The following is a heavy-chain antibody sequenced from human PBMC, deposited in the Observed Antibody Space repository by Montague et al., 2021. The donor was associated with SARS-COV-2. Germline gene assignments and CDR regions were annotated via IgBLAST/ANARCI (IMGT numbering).Heavy chain of an antibody. V-gene: IGHV3-21*01. D-gene: IGHD2-21*02. CDR2: ISSSSSYI. CDR1: GFTFSSYS. CDR3: ARDRGSIYCGDDRYTPYFDY. J-gene: IGHJ4*02. Sequence: SLRLSCAASGFTFSSYSMNWVRQAPGKGLEWVSSISSSSSYIYYADSVKGRFTISRDNAKNSLYLQMNSLRAEDTAVYYCARDRGSIYCGDDRYTPYFDYWGQGTLVTVSS.